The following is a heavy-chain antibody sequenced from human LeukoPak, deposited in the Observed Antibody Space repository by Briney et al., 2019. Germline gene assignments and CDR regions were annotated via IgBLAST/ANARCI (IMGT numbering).Heavy chain of an antibody. J-gene: IGHJ4*02. CDR3: VRDSLLWFGEIDY. Sequence: GGSLRLSCAASGFTLSSYEMNWVRQAPGKGLEWVSSISSSSGSIYYADSVKGRFTVSRDNAKNSLYLQINNLRDDDTAVYYCVRDSLLWFGEIDYWGQGTLVSVSS. CDR1: GFTLSSYE. D-gene: IGHD3-10*01. CDR2: ISSSSGSI. V-gene: IGHV3-21*01.